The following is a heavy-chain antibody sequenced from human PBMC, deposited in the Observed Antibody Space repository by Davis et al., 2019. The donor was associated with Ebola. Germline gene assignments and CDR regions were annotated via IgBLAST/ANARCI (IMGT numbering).Heavy chain of an antibody. D-gene: IGHD5-18*01. CDR2: IKSKTDGGTT. CDR1: GFTVSSNY. J-gene: IGHJ4*02. V-gene: IGHV3-15*01. CDR3: TTDQVDTAMVTFLAEFDY. Sequence: GESLKISCAASGFTVSSNYMSWVRQAPGKGLEWVGRIKSKTDGGTTDYAAPVKGRFTISRDDSKNTLYLQMNSLKTEDTAVYYCTTDQVDTAMVTFLAEFDYWGQGTLVTVSS.